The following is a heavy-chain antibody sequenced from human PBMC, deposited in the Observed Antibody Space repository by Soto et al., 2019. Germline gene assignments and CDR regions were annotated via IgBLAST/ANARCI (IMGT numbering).Heavy chain of an antibody. CDR3: ARQPGPTTSENWFDP. CDR2: ISTYSGDT. CDR1: GYTFFTYD. D-gene: IGHD5-12*01. J-gene: IGHJ5*02. V-gene: IGHV1-18*01. Sequence: QVHLVQSGVEVKTPGASVKVSCQASGYTFFTYDISWVRQAPGQGLEWMGWISTYSGDTKYAQKFQGRVTMTTDTFTTTAHLELRSLRSDDTAGYFWARQPGPTTSENWFDPWGQGTRVTVSS.